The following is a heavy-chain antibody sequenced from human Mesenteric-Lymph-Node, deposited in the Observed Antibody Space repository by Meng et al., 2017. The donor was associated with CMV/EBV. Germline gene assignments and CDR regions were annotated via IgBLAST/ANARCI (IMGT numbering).Heavy chain of an antibody. J-gene: IGHJ4*02. D-gene: IGHD4-11*01. CDR3: ARDRYSPFDH. Sequence: VSCPASGSTSSSSLLRCVRRDPGQELLWMSGVIPLCGRTYYTPKFQSRVTITADTSTTTAYMELSSLTSADTAVYYCARDRYSPFDHWGQGTLVTVSS. V-gene: IGHV1-69*06. CDR2: VIPLCGRT. CDR1: GSTSSSSL.